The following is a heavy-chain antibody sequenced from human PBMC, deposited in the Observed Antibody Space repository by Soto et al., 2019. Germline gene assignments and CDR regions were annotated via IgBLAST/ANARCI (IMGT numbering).Heavy chain of an antibody. CDR3: AKRSGNRFLEPRDYFDY. J-gene: IGHJ4*02. CDR2: ISGSGGST. D-gene: IGHD3-3*01. Sequence: GGYLRLSCAPSGFTLGSYGMRWVLHAPLNLLEWGSVISGSGGSTYYADSVKGRFTISRDNSKNTMYLQMNSLRAEDTAVYYCAKRSGNRFLEPRDYFDYWGQGTLVPVSS. V-gene: IGHV3-23*01. CDR1: GFTLGSYG.